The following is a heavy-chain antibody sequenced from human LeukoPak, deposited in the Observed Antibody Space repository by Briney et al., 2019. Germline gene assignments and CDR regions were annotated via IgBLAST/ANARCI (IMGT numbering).Heavy chain of an antibody. V-gene: IGHV4-59*01. CDR1: GGSINSYY. D-gene: IGHD3-10*01. J-gene: IGHJ5*02. Sequence: KTSETLSLTCTVSGGSINSYYWSWIRQPPGKGLEWIGYIYYSGSTNYNPSLKSRVTISVDKSKNQFSLKLSSVTAADTAVYYCARGSGYYYTSGSYRNWFDPWGQGTLVTVSS. CDR3: ARGSGYYYTSGSYRNWFDP. CDR2: IYYSGST.